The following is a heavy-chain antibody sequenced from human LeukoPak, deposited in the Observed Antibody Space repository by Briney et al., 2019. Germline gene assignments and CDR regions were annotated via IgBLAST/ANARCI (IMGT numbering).Heavy chain of an antibody. Sequence: ASVKASYKPSQYTFTTSDIKSVRQATGQGLEWMRWMNPNSGKTVYEHKFQGRVIITRNTSISTAYMELSSLRSVDTAVYYCASQSGSYKIDIWGQGTMVTVSS. CDR3: ASQSGSYKIDI. CDR2: MNPNSGKT. D-gene: IGHD1-26*01. J-gene: IGHJ3*02. V-gene: IGHV1-8*03. CDR1: QYTFTTSD.